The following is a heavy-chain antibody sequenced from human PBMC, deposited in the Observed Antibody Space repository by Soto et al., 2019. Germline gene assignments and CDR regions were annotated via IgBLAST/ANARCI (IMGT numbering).Heavy chain of an antibody. Sequence: SETLSLTCTVPGGSISSYYWSWIRQPPGKGLEWIGYIYYSGSTNYNPSLKSRVTISVDTSKNQFSLKLSSVTAADTAVYYCARRYSSSLVIDYWGQGTLVTVSS. D-gene: IGHD6-13*01. J-gene: IGHJ4*02. V-gene: IGHV4-59*01. CDR2: IYYSGST. CDR3: ARRYSSSLVIDY. CDR1: GGSISSYY.